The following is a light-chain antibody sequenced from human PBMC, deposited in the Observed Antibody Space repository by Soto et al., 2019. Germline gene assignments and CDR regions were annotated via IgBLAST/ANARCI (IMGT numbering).Light chain of an antibody. J-gene: IGLJ3*02. CDR2: NTD. CDR3: LLYYNGGRV. Sequence: QAVVTQEPSLTVSPGGTVTLTCASNTGAVTSAYYPNWFQQKPGHAPRALIFNTDNRHSGTPARFSGSIFGGNAALTLSGVHPDDEDYYYCLLYYNGGRVFGGGTKLTVL. V-gene: IGLV7-43*01. CDR1: TGAVTSAYY.